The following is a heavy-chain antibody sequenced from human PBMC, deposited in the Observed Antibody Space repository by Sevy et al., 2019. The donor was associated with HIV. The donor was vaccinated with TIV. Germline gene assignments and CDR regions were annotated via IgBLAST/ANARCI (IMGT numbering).Heavy chain of an antibody. D-gene: IGHD3-22*01. CDR1: GFSVSSSY. Sequence: GGSLRLSCAASGFSVSSSYVTWVRQAPGKGLEWVSVISTDGSTYYADSVKGRFTISRDSSKNTLSLQMNSLRGEDTAVYYWAGASRVTLILIVRIGWHFDLWGRGTLVTVSS. CDR3: AGASRVTLILIVRIGWHFDL. J-gene: IGHJ2*01. CDR2: ISTDGST. V-gene: IGHV3-53*01.